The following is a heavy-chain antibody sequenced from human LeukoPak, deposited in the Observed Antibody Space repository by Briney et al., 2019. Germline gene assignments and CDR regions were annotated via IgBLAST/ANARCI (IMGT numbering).Heavy chain of an antibody. D-gene: IGHD3-22*01. V-gene: IGHV4-39*07. CDR3: ARVYDSSGYLYYFDY. J-gene: IGHJ4*02. CDR2: IYYSGST. CDR1: GASISSYY. Sequence: PSETLSLTCTVSGASISSYYWGWIRQPPGKGLEWIGSIYYSGSTYYNPSLKSRVTISVDTSKNQFSPKLSSVTAADTAVYYCARVYDSSGYLYYFDYWGQGTLVTVSS.